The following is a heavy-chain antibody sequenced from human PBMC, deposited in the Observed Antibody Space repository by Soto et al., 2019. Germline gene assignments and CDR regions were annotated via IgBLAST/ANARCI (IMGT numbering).Heavy chain of an antibody. CDR3: ARGYSGSYYPGSFDY. J-gene: IGHJ4*02. D-gene: IGHD1-26*01. CDR2: IYYSGST. Sequence: EPLSLTCTVSGGSISSYYWSWIRQPPGKGLEWIGYIYYSGSTNYNPSLKSRVTISVDTSKNQFSLKLSSVTAADTAVYYCARGYSGSYYPGSFDYWGQGTLVTVSS. V-gene: IGHV4-59*01. CDR1: GGSISSYY.